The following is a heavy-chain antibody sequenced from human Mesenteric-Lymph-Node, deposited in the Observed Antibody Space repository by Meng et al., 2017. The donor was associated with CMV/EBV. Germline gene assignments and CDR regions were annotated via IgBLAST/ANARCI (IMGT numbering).Heavy chain of an antibody. CDR3: AWGRGRDY. CDR2: IRLYNGNT. V-gene: IGHV1-18*01. D-gene: IGHD3-16*01. J-gene: IGHJ4*02. Sequence: KVTCKASGYPFTGDELAWVPQAHGQGLEWMGEIRLYNGNTDYAKKLQSRVTMTTDTSTSTAYMELRSLGSDDTAVYYCAWGRGRDYWGQGTLVTVSS. CDR1: GYPFTGDE.